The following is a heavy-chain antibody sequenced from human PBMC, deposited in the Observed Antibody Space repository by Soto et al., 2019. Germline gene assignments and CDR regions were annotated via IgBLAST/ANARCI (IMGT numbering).Heavy chain of an antibody. J-gene: IGHJ4*02. CDR1: GFTFSSHA. D-gene: IGHD3-9*01. CDR2: ISGSAGIT. CDR3: AKLYHGFSPGYYGGPFRN. V-gene: IGHV3-23*01. Sequence: EVQLLESGGGLVQPGGSLRLSCAASGFTFSSHAMSWVRQAPGKGLEWVSGISGSAGITYYADSVKGRFTISRDNSDNMLYTQMNRLRAEVTAIYSCAKLYHGFSPGYYGGPFRNWRQGTRVTVSS.